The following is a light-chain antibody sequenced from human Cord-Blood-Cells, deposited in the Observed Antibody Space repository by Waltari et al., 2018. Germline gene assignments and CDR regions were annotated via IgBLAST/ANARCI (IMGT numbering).Light chain of an antibody. CDR2: RNN. V-gene: IGLV1-47*01. J-gene: IGLJ3*02. CDR1: SPHIGSNY. CDR3: AAWDDSLSGV. Sequence: QSVLTQPPSASGTPGQRVTISCSGSSPHIGSNYVYWYQQLPGTAPKLLIYRNNQRPSGVPDRFSGSKSGTSASLAISGLRSEDEADYYCAAWDDSLSGVFGGGTKLTVL.